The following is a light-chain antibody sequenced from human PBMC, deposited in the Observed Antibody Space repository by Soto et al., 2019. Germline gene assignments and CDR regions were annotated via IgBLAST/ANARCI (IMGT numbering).Light chain of an antibody. Sequence: QSVLTQPGSVSGSPGQSITISCTGTSSDVGGYNYVSWYQQHPGKAPKLMIYDVSNRPSGVSNRFSGSKSGNTASLTISGPQAEDEADYYCSSYTSSSTLVFGTGTKVTVL. CDR2: DVS. CDR3: SSYTSSSTLV. J-gene: IGLJ1*01. CDR1: SSDVGGYNY. V-gene: IGLV2-14*01.